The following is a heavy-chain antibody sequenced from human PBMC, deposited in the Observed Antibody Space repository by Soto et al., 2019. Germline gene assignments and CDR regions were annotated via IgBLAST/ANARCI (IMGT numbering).Heavy chain of an antibody. Sequence: GGSLRLSCAASGFTFSSYSMNWVRQAPGKGLEWVSSISSSSSYIYYADSVKGRFTISRDNAKNSLYLQMNSLRAEDTAVYYCARDHGYSSSRYDYYYYGMDVWGQGTTGTVSS. CDR3: ARDHGYSSSRYDYYYYGMDV. CDR1: GFTFSSYS. D-gene: IGHD6-13*01. CDR2: ISSSSSYI. J-gene: IGHJ6*02. V-gene: IGHV3-21*01.